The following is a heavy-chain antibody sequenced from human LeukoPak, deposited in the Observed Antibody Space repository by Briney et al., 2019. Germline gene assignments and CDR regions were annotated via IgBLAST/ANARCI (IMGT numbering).Heavy chain of an antibody. J-gene: IGHJ4*02. V-gene: IGHV4-39*07. CDR3: ARGFYWNFDY. CDR1: GDSISSSGYY. Sequence: RPSETLFLTCTVSGDSISSSGYYWGWIRQSPAKGLEWIGSIYYGGTSYYNPSLKSRVTISVDTSKNQFSLKLSSMTAADTAVYYCARGFYWNFDYWGQGTLVTVSS. D-gene: IGHD1-1*01. CDR2: IYYGGTS.